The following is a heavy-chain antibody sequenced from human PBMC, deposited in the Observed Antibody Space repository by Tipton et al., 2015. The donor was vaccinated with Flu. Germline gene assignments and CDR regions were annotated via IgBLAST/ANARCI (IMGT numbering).Heavy chain of an antibody. V-gene: IGHV4-38-2*01. Sequence: LRLSRAVSGYSISSNYYWGWIRQPPGKGLEWIGTIYHSGTTYYNPSLKSRLTMSVDTSNNQFSLKLNSVTAADTAVYYCARHTGDSVRGVVDYWGQGTLVTVSS. CDR2: IYHSGTT. CDR3: ARHTGDSVRGVVDY. J-gene: IGHJ4*02. D-gene: IGHD3-10*02. CDR1: GYSISSNYY.